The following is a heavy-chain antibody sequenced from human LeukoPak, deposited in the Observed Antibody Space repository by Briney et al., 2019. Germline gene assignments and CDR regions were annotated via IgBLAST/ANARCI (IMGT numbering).Heavy chain of an antibody. D-gene: IGHD4/OR15-4a*01. Sequence: GGSLRLSCAASGFTFSSYWMTWVRQAPGKGLEWVANIKQDGTDKYYVDSVKGRFTISRDNAKNSLFLQLGSLRADDTAVYYCARASMGGRDYHLDSWGKVTLVTFSS. J-gene: IGHJ4*02. V-gene: IGHV3-7*01. CDR3: ARASMGGRDYHLDS. CDR1: GFTFSSYW. CDR2: IKQDGTDK.